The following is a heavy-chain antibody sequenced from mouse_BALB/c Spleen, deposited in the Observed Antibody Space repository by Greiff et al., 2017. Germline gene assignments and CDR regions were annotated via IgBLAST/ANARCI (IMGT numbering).Heavy chain of an antibody. Sequence: EVQLVESGGGLVKPGGSLNLSCAASGFTFSDYYMYWVRQTPEKRLEWVATISDGGSYTYYPDSVKGRFTISRDNAKNNLYLQMSSLKSEDTAMYYCARGGLSYYAMDYWGQGTSVTVSS. J-gene: IGHJ4*01. D-gene: IGHD3-2*02. CDR3: ARGGLSYYAMDY. CDR1: GFTFSDYY. V-gene: IGHV5-4*02. CDR2: ISDGGSYT.